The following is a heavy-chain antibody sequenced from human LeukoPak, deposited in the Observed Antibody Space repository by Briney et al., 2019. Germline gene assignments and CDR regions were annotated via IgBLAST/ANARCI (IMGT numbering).Heavy chain of an antibody. J-gene: IGHJ6*03. CDR2: IRSKAYGGTT. CDR3: TRGTYGDYLYYYYYMDV. V-gene: IGHV3-49*03. CDR1: GFTFGDYA. Sequence: PGGSLRLSCTGSGFTFGDYAMSWFRQAPGKGLEWVGFIRSKAYGGTTEYAASVKGRFTISRDDSQSIAYLQMNSLKTEDTAVYYCTRGTYGDYLYYYYYMDVWGKGTTVTVSS. D-gene: IGHD4-17*01.